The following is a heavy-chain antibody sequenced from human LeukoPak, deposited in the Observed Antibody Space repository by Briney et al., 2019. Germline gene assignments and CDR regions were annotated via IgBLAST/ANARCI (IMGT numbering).Heavy chain of an antibody. Sequence: SETLSLTCAVYGGSFSGYYWSWIRQPPGKGLEWIGEINHSGSTNYNPSIKSRVTISVDTSKNQVSLNLTSVTAADTAVYYCARGYGDSPEGLDPWGQGTLVIVSS. V-gene: IGHV4-34*01. J-gene: IGHJ5*02. CDR1: GGSFSGYY. CDR3: ARGYGDSPEGLDP. D-gene: IGHD4-17*01. CDR2: INHSGST.